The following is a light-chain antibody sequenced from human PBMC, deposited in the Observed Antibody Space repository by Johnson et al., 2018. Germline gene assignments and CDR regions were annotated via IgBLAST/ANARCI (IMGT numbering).Light chain of an antibody. J-gene: IGLJ1*01. CDR1: SSNIGNNY. CDR3: GTWDSSLIAGNV. V-gene: IGLV1-51*02. CDR2: ENN. Sequence: QSVLTQPPSVSAAPGQKVTISCSGSSSNIGNNYVSWYQQLPGTAPKLLIYENNKRPSGIPDRFSGSKSGTSATLGITGLQTGDEADYYSGTWDSSLIAGNVFGTGTKVT.